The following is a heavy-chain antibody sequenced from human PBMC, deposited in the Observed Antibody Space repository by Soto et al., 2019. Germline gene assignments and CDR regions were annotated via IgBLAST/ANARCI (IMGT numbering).Heavy chain of an antibody. CDR3: ARASYYGAAVDY. V-gene: IGHV3-53*01. Sequence: PGGSLRLSCAASGFIISNNFMTWVRQAPGKGLEWVSVIYIAGGTYYADSVKGRFTISRDNSKNTLYLQMDSLRPEDTAVYYCARASYYGAAVDYWGQGTLVTVSS. D-gene: IGHD3-10*01. CDR2: IYIAGGT. CDR1: GFIISNNF. J-gene: IGHJ4*02.